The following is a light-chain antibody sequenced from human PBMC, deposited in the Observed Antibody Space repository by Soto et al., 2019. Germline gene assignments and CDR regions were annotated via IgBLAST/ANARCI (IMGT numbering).Light chain of an antibody. Sequence: DIQMTQSPSSLSAAVGDSVTITCRASQDINKYLNWYHQTPGKAPKLLVFATSTLHNVVPSRFRGIMSGTDFILTITSLQPEDFATYYLEQSDISPYTFGQGTKLEMK. CDR1: QDINKY. J-gene: IGKJ2*01. CDR2: ATS. V-gene: IGKV1-39*01. CDR3: EQSDISPYT.